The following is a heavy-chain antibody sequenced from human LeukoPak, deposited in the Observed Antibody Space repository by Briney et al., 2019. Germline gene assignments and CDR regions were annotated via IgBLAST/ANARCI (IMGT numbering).Heavy chain of an antibody. D-gene: IGHD3-22*01. CDR1: GYTFSNYG. CDR3: ARSLGDSSGYYPLPFDY. Sequence: ASVKVSCKASGYTFSNYGITWVRQAPGQGLEWMGWISGYNGNTNFAQKLQGRVSMTTDTTTYTSDMELRSLRSDDTAVYYCARSLGDSSGYYPLPFDYWGQGTLVIVSS. J-gene: IGHJ4*02. CDR2: ISGYNGNT. V-gene: IGHV1-18*01.